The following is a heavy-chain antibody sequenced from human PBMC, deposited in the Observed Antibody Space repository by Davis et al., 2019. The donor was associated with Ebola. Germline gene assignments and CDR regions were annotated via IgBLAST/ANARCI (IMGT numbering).Heavy chain of an antibody. CDR3: ASAPRAYYYGMDV. Sequence: MPSETLSLTCTVSGGSISSSSYYWGWIRQPPGKGLEWIGSIYHSGSTNYNPSLKSRVTISVDKSKNQFSLKLSSVTAADTAVYYCASAPRAYYYGMDVWGQGTTVTVSS. CDR2: IYHSGST. V-gene: IGHV4-39*07. CDR1: GGSISSSSYY. J-gene: IGHJ6*02.